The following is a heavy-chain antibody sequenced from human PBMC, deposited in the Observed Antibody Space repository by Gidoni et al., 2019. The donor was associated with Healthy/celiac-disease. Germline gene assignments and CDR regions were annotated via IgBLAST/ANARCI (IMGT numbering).Heavy chain of an antibody. J-gene: IGHJ4*02. V-gene: IGHV3-23*01. CDR1: GFTLSSYA. Sequence: EVQLLESGGGLVQPGGSLRLSCAASGFTLSSYAMSLVRQAPGKGLEWVSAISGSGGSTYYADSVKGRFTISRDNSKNTLYLQMNSLRAEDTAVYYCAKDEGGHYYDSSGYYFDYWGQGTLVTVSS. CDR2: ISGSGGST. D-gene: IGHD3-22*01. CDR3: AKDEGGHYYDSSGYYFDY.